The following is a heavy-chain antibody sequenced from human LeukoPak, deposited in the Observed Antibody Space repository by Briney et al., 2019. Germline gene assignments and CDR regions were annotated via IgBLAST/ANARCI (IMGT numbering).Heavy chain of an antibody. V-gene: IGHV4-59*01. CDR1: GGSISGYY. J-gene: IGHJ3*02. Sequence: SETLSLTCTVSGGSISGYYYNWIRQPPGKGLEWIGYIYSSGNTNYNPSLKSRVTIAIDTSKNQFSLKLNSVTAADTAVYYCARDRSGYDRDDAFDIWGQGTMVTVSS. CDR3: ARDRSGYDRDDAFDI. CDR2: IYSSGNT. D-gene: IGHD5-12*01.